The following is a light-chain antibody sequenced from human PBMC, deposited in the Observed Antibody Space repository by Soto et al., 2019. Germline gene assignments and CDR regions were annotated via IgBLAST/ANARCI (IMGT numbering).Light chain of an antibody. CDR2: CTN. CDR3: VLYLGSGSWV. J-gene: IGLJ3*02. CDR1: SGSVSTTFY. Sequence: QAVVTQEPSFSVSPGGTVTLTCGLSSGSVSTTFYPSWYHQTPGQAPRTLIYCTNIRSSGVPDRFSGSILGNKAALTITGAQADDESDYYCVLYLGSGSWVFGGGTKLTVL. V-gene: IGLV8-61*01.